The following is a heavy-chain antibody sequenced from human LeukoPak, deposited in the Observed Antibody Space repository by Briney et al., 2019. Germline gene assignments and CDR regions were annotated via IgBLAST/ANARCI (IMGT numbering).Heavy chain of an antibody. CDR3: ARGRYSSGWRDRGWFDP. J-gene: IGHJ5*02. D-gene: IGHD6-19*01. CDR1: GYTFTSYY. Sequence: GASVKVSCKASGYTFTSYYMHWVRQAPGQGLEWMGWINPNSGGTNYAQKFQGRVTMTRDTSISTAYMELSRLRSDDTAVYYCARGRYSSGWRDRGWFDPWGQGTLVTVSS. V-gene: IGHV1-2*02. CDR2: INPNSGGT.